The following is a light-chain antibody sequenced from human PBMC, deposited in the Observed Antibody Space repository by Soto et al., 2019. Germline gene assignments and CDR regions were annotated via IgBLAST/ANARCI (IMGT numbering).Light chain of an antibody. CDR2: GAS. J-gene: IGKJ3*01. CDR3: QQSYSTPST. Sequence: DIQMTQSPSSLSASVGDRVTITCRASQRISTYLNWYQQKPGKAPKLLIYGASSLQSGVLSRFSGSGSGTDFTLTISSLQPEDFATYYCQQSYSTPSTFGPGTKVDIK. CDR1: QRISTY. V-gene: IGKV1-39*01.